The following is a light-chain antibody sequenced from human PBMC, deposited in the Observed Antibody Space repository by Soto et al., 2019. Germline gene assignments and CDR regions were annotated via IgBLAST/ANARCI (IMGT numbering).Light chain of an antibody. Sequence: EIVLMQSAATLSVTPGERATLSCTASQSISSNLAWYQLKPGQAPRLLIYGASTRATGIPARFSGSGSGTDFTLTISSLQSEDFAVYYCQQYNNWPPWWTFGQGTKVDIK. CDR1: QSISSN. V-gene: IGKV3D-15*01. CDR2: GAS. CDR3: QQYNNWPPWWT. J-gene: IGKJ1*01.